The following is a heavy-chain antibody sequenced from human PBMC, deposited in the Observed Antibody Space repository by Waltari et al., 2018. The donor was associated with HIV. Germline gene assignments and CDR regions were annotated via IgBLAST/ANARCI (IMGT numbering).Heavy chain of an antibody. Sequence: EVQLVESGGGLVQHGGSLRLSCAAYGFTFSSYNMNWVRQAPGRGLEWLSSISNSGSAIYYADSVKGRFTISRDNAKNSLYLQMNSLRDEDTAVYYCARDLVAPGNFFDYWGQGTLVTVSS. V-gene: IGHV3-48*02. CDR2: ISNSGSAI. J-gene: IGHJ4*02. D-gene: IGHD5-12*01. CDR3: ARDLVAPGNFFDY. CDR1: GFTFSSYN.